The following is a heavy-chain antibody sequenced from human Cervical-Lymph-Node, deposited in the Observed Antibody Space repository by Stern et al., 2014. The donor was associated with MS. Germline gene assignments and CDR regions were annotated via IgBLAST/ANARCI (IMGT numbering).Heavy chain of an antibody. Sequence: EVQLVESGGGLVQPGGSLRLSCVASGFTFRDYWMHWVRQGLGKGLGWVARINRDGTTITHADSVKGRFTISRDNAKNTLYLQMNSLRVEDTAVYYCTKDTYGPEDYWGQGTSVTVSS. D-gene: IGHD3-10*01. CDR1: GFTFRDYW. V-gene: IGHV3-74*02. CDR2: INRDGTTI. J-gene: IGHJ4*02. CDR3: TKDTYGPEDY.